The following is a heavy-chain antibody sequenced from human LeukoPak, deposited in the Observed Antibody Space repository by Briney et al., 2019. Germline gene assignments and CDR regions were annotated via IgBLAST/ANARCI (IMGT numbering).Heavy chain of an antibody. Sequence: SETLSLTCTVSGGSISSGGYYWSWIRQHPGKGLEWIGYIYYSGSTYYNPSLKSRVTISVDTSKNQFSLKLSSVTTADTAVYYCARGGFLEWLLIFDYWGQGTLVTVSS. CDR1: GGSISSGGYY. J-gene: IGHJ4*02. CDR3: ARGGFLEWLLIFDY. D-gene: IGHD3-3*01. CDR2: IYYSGST. V-gene: IGHV4-31*03.